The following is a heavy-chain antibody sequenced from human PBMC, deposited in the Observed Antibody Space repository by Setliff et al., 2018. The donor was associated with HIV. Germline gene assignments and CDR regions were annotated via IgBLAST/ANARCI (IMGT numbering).Heavy chain of an antibody. CDR1: GYTFTSYG. Sequence: WASVKVSCKASGYTFTSYGISWVRQAPGQGLEWMGWISAYNGNTNYAQKLQGRVTMTTDTSTSTAYMELRGLRSDDTAVYYCARLMLEVTVTTVWFDPWGQGTLVTVSS. D-gene: IGHD4-17*01. CDR2: ISAYNGNT. J-gene: IGHJ5*02. CDR3: ARLMLEVTVTTVWFDP. V-gene: IGHV1-18*01.